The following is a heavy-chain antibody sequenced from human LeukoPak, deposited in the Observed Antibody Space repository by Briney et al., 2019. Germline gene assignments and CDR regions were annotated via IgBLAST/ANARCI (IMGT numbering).Heavy chain of an antibody. CDR3: AIEDHIVVVPAAKEVWFDP. J-gene: IGHJ5*02. V-gene: IGHV1-69*04. CDR1: GDTFSSYA. D-gene: IGHD2-2*01. Sequence: ASVKLSCKASGDTFSSYAIIWFRQAPGQGLEWMGRIIPIFGIANYAQKFQGRVTITADKSTSTAYMELSSLRSEDTAVYYCAIEDHIVVVPAAKEVWFDPWGQGTLITVSS. CDR2: IIPIFGIA.